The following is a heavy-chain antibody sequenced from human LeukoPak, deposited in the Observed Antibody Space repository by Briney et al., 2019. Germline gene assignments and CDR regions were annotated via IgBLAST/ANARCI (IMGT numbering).Heavy chain of an antibody. J-gene: IGHJ6*02. Sequence: SETLSLTCTVSGGSISSYYGSWIRQPAGKGLEWIGRIYTSGSTNYNPSLKSRVTMSVDTSKNQFSLKLSSVTAADTAVYYCARDLKVGATRYYYYYYGMDVWGQGTTVTVSS. D-gene: IGHD1-26*01. CDR2: IYTSGST. V-gene: IGHV4-4*07. CDR1: GGSISSYY. CDR3: ARDLKVGATRYYYYYYGMDV.